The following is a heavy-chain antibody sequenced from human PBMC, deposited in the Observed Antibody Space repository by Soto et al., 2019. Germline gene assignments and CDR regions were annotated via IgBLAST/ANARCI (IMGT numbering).Heavy chain of an antibody. CDR2: IYYSGST. CDR3: ARHWGLLWFGELWPGDCRFDP. D-gene: IGHD3-10*01. V-gene: IGHV4-39*01. J-gene: IGHJ5*02. CDR1: GGSISSSSYY. Sequence: SETLSLTCTVSGGSISSSSYYWGWIRQPPGKGLEWIGSIYYSGSTYYNPSLKSRVTISVDTSKNQFSLRLSTVTAADTAVYYGARHWGLLWFGELWPGDCRFDPWGQGTLVTVSS.